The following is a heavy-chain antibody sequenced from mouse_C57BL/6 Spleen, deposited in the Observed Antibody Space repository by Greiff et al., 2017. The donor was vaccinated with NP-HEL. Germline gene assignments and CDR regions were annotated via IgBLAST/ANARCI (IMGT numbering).Heavy chain of an antibody. CDR3: APLYYGFAY. V-gene: IGHV1-69*01. J-gene: IGHJ3*01. D-gene: IGHD2-1*01. Sequence: VQLQQPGAELVMPGASVKLSCKASGYTFTSYWMHWVKQRPGQGLEWIGEIDPSDSYTNYNQKFKGKSTLTVDKSSSTAYMQLSSLTSEDSAVYYCAPLYYGFAYWGQGTLVTVSA. CDR1: GYTFTSYW. CDR2: IDPSDSYT.